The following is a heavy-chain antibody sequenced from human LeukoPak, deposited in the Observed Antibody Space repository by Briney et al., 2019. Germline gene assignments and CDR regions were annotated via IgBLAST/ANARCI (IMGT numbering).Heavy chain of an antibody. D-gene: IGHD1-26*01. Sequence: PGGSLRLSCAASGFTVSSNYMSWVRQAPGKGLEWVSSLSGNAGRPYYADSVKGRFTISRDNSKNTLYLQMSSLRAEDTAVYYCAKDHRDSGNYYYYYGLDVWGQGTMVTVSS. J-gene: IGHJ6*02. CDR3: AKDHRDSGNYYYYYGLDV. V-gene: IGHV3-23*01. CDR2: LSGNAGRP. CDR1: GFTVSSNY.